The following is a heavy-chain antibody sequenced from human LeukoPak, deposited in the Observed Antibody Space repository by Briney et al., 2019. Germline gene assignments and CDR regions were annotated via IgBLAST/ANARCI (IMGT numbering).Heavy chain of an antibody. V-gene: IGHV3-73*01. Sequence: PGGSLRLSCAASGFTFSGSAMHWVRQASGKGLEWVGRIRSKANSYATAYAASVKGRFTISRDDSKNTAYLQMNSLKTEDTAVYYCTPSDVWGSYRYTWGQRTLVTVSS. CDR3: TPSDVWGSYRYT. CDR2: IRSKANSYAT. CDR1: GFTFSGSA. J-gene: IGHJ5*02. D-gene: IGHD3-16*02.